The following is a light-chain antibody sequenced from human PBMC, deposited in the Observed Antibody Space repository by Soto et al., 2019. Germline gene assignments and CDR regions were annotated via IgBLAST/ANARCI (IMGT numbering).Light chain of an antibody. V-gene: IGKV3-20*01. CDR3: QQYSDSPRT. CDR2: GAS. CDR1: QTVRTNY. J-gene: IGKJ4*01. Sequence: EIVLTQSPGTLSLSPGERATLSCRASQTVRTNYLAWFQHKPGQAPRLLIYGASSRATGIPDRFSGSGSGTDFPLTINRREPEDFAVYFCQQYSDSPRTFGGGTKVEIK.